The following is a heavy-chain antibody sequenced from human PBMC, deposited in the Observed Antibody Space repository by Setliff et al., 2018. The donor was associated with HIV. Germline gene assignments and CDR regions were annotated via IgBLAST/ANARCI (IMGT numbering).Heavy chain of an antibody. Sequence: GASVKVSCKSSGGTFSSNAISWVRQAPGHGLEWIGGIIPILGTTHYSQKFQDRVTITRDESTRTAYLEVNNLGSEDTAIYYCARDRGGSYADACDVWGQGRMVTGS. J-gene: IGHJ3*01. V-gene: IGHV1-69*05. CDR3: ARDRGGSYADACDV. CDR2: IIPILGTT. CDR1: GGTFSSNA. D-gene: IGHD1-26*01.